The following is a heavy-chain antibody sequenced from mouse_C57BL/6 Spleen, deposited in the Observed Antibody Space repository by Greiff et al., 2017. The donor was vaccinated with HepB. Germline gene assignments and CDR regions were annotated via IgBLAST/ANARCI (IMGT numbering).Heavy chain of an antibody. CDR3: AREKANYGSSYDYFDY. CDR2: IYPGDGDT. J-gene: IGHJ2*01. V-gene: IGHV1-82*01. Sequence: VQLQQSGPELVKPGASVKISCKASGYAFSSSWMNWVKQRPGKGLEWIGRIYPGDGDTNYNGKFKGKATLTADKSSSTAYMQLSSLTSEDSAVYFCAREKANYGSSYDYFDYWGQGTTLTVSS. CDR1: GYAFSSSW. D-gene: IGHD1-1*01.